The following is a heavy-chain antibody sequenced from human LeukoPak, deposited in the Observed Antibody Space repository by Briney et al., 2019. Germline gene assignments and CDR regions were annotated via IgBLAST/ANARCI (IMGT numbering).Heavy chain of an antibody. J-gene: IGHJ4*02. CDR2: ISGSGGST. D-gene: IGHD4-17*01. CDR3: AKKGDYGDLNYSDY. CDR1: GFTFSSYA. V-gene: IGHV3-23*01. Sequence: PGGSLRLSCAASGFTFSSYAMSWVRQAPGKGLEWVSAISGSGGSTYYADSVKGRFTISRDNSKNTLYLQMNSLRAEDTAVYYCAKKGDYGDLNYSDYWGQGTLVTVSS.